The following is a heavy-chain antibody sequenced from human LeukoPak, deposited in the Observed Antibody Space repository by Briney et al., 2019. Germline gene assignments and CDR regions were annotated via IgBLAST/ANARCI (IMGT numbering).Heavy chain of an antibody. CDR2: ISYDGSNK. CDR1: GFTFGDYA. D-gene: IGHD6-19*01. V-gene: IGHV3-30-3*01. CDR3: AARPTSTAVAPSDF. J-gene: IGHJ4*02. Sequence: GGSLRLSCTASGFTFGDYAMSWVRQAPGKGLEWVAVISYDGSNKYYADSVKGRFTISRDNSKNTLYLQMNSLRAEDTATYYCAARPTSTAVAPSDFWGQGTLVTVSS.